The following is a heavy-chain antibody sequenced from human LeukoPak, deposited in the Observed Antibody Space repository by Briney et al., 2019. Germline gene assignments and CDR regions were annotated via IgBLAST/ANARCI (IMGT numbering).Heavy chain of an antibody. V-gene: IGHV4-59*01. CDR1: GGSISSYY. J-gene: IGHJ4*02. D-gene: IGHD3-22*01. CDR3: ASHYDSSGYFDY. CDR2: IYYSGST. Sequence: SETLSLTCTVSGGSISSYYWSWIRQPPGKGLEWIGYIYYSGSTNYNPSLKSRVTMSVDTSKNQFSLKLSSVTAADMAVYYCASHYDSSGYFDYWGQGTLVTVSS.